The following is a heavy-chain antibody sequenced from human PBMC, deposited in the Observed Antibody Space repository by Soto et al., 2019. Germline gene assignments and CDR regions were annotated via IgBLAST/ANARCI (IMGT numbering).Heavy chain of an antibody. J-gene: IGHJ4*02. CDR3: ARDVGRAADDLDY. D-gene: IGHD6-13*01. Sequence: QVQLVQSGAEVKKPGASVKVSCKASGYTFTSYDISWVRQAPGQGLECMGWISAYNGNTNYAQKLQGRVTRTPATYTSRGYMELSSLRSDDTAVYYCARDVGRAADDLDYWGQGTLVTVSS. CDR2: ISAYNGNT. CDR1: GYTFTSYD. V-gene: IGHV1-18*04.